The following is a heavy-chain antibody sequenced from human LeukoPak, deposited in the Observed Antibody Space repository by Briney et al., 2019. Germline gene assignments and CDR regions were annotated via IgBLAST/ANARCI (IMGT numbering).Heavy chain of an antibody. CDR3: ARGGYCSGDNCLFDY. CDR1: GYTFTDYF. Sequence: ASVKVSCKTSGYTFTDYFMHWVRQAPGQGLEWMGWINPNSGGTNYAQKFQGRVTMTRDTSISTAYMELSRLRSDDTAVYYCARGGYCSGDNCLFDYWGQGTLVTVSS. J-gene: IGHJ4*02. D-gene: IGHD2-15*01. V-gene: IGHV1-2*02. CDR2: INPNSGGT.